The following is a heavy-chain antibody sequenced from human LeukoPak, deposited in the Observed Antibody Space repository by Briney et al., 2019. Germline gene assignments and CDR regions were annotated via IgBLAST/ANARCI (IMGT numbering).Heavy chain of an antibody. CDR1: GFTFSSYS. D-gene: IGHD3-10*01. CDR2: ISSSRNYI. Sequence: GGSLRLSCASSGFTFSSYSMNWVRQAPGKGLDWVSSISSSRNYIYYADSVKGRFTLSRDNAKNSLYLQMNSLRAEDTAVYYCARPYYYGSGSFRGMDVWGQGTTVTVSS. CDR3: ARPYYYGSGSFRGMDV. J-gene: IGHJ6*02. V-gene: IGHV3-21*01.